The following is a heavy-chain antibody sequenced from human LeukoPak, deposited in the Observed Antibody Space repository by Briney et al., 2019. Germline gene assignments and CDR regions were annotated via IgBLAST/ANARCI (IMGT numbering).Heavy chain of an antibody. Sequence: PGGSLRLSCAASGFTFSSYAMHWVRQAPGKGLEWVAVISYDGSNKYYADPVKGRFTISRDNSKNTLYLQMNSLRAEDTAVYYCARAHDVLRYFDWFGYYGMDVWGQGTTVTVSS. CDR1: GFTFSSYA. CDR3: ARAHDVLRYFDWFGYYGMDV. CDR2: ISYDGSNK. V-gene: IGHV3-30-3*01. J-gene: IGHJ6*02. D-gene: IGHD3-9*01.